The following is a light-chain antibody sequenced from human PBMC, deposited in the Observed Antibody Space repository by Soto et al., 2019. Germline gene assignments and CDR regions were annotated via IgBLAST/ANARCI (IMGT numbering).Light chain of an antibody. Sequence: QSVLTQPASVSGSPGQSITISCTGTSSDVGGYNYVSWYQQHPGKAPKLMIYDVSNRPSGVSNRFSGSKSGTAASPTISGLQAEDEAYYYCSSYTSSSTYVFGTGTQLTVL. CDR3: SSYTSSSTYV. V-gene: IGLV2-14*01. J-gene: IGLJ1*01. CDR1: SSDVGGYNY. CDR2: DVS.